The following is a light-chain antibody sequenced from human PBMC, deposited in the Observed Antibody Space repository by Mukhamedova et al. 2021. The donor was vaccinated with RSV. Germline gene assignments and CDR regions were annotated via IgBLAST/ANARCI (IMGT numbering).Light chain of an antibody. CDR2: EDQ. V-gene: IGLV3-1*01. J-gene: IGLJ2*01. CDR1: RLGDRF. Sequence: GNRLGDRFSSWYQQKPGQAPILVIFEDQKRPSGIPERFSGSKSGDTATLTISGTQTMDEADYYCQARGTNSVVFGGGTKLTVL. CDR3: QARGTNSVV.